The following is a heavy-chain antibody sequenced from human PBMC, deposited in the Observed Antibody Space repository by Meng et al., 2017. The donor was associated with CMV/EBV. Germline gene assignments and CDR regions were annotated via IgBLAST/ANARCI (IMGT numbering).Heavy chain of an antibody. CDR2: IYYSGST. V-gene: IGHV4-61*01. D-gene: IGHD3-3*01. Sequence: SETLSLTCTVSGGSVSSGSYYWSWIRQPPGKGLEWIGYIYYSGSTNYNPSLKSRVTISVDTSKNQFSLKLSSVTAADTAVYYCARDLESLYYYYGMDVWGQGTTVTVSS. CDR1: GGSVSSGSYY. CDR3: ARDLESLYYYYGMDV. J-gene: IGHJ6*02.